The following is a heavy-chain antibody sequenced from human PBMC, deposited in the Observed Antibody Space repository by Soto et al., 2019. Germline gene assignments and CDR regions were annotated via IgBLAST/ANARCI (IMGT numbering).Heavy chain of an antibody. CDR1: GGSISSYY. V-gene: IGHV4-59*08. CDR2: IYYSGST. CDR3: ARHHRYSSSSPYYYYYMDV. D-gene: IGHD6-6*01. J-gene: IGHJ6*03. Sequence: PSETLSLTCTVSGGSISSYYWSWIRQPPGKGLEWIGYIYYSGSTNYTPSLKSRVTISVDTSKNPFSLKLSSVTAADTAVYYCARHHRYSSSSPYYYYYMDVWGKGTTVTVSS.